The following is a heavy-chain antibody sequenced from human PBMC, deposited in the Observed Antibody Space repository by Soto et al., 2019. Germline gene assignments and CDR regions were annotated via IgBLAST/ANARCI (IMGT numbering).Heavy chain of an antibody. J-gene: IGHJ4*02. D-gene: IGHD2-15*01. CDR3: AKGPLDDCLGGSCHFDH. V-gene: IGHV3-23*01. CDR2: ISGSGSKT. Sequence: GGSLRLSCAASGFTFSSYAVSWVRQAPGKGPEWISSISGSGSKTHYADSVKGRFTISRDNVEDTLFLQLNNVRGDDTAVYFCAKGPLDDCLGGSCHFDHWGQGVLVTVSS. CDR1: GFTFSSYA.